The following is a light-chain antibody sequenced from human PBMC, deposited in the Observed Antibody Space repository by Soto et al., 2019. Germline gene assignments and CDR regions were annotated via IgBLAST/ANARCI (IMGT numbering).Light chain of an antibody. V-gene: IGLV2-14*01. CDR1: SSDVGSYDY. J-gene: IGLJ1*01. Sequence: QSVLTQPASVSGSPGQSITFFCTGTSSDVGSYDYVSWYQQHPGKAPKLMIYDVSNRPSGVSNRFSGSKSGNTASLTISGLQAEDEADYYCSSYTSSSTLVFGTGTKVTVL. CDR2: DVS. CDR3: SSYTSSSTLV.